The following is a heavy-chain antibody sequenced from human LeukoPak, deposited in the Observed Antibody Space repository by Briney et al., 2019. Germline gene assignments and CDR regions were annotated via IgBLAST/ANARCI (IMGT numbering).Heavy chain of an antibody. CDR3: ARLAGGSSGPLDY. Sequence: PGGSLRLSCVASGFTVSINYMSWVRQAPGKGLEWVSVINSDGSAYYADSVKGRFTISRDNSKNTLYLQINSLRAEDTAVYYCARLAGGSSGPLDYWGQGTLVTVSS. V-gene: IGHV3-66*01. D-gene: IGHD3-22*01. CDR1: GFTVSINY. CDR2: INSDGSA. J-gene: IGHJ4*02.